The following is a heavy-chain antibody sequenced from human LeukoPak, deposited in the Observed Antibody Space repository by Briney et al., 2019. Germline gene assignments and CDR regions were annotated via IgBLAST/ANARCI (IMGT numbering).Heavy chain of an antibody. CDR1: GFTFSSYA. CDR2: ISYDGSNK. CDR3: ATDSKWELLSPFDY. V-gene: IGHV3-30*04. Sequence: GGSLRLSCAASGFTFSSYAMHWVRQAPGKGLEWVAVISYDGSNKYYADSVKGRFTISRDNSKNTLYLQMNSLRAEDTAVYYCATDSKWELLSPFDYWGQGTLVTVSS. D-gene: IGHD1-26*01. J-gene: IGHJ4*02.